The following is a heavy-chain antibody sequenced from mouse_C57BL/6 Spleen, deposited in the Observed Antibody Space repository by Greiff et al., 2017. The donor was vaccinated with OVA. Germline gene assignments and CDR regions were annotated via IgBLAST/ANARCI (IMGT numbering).Heavy chain of an antibody. Sequence: VQLQQSGAELVKPGASVKISCKASGYAFSSYWMNWVKQRPGKGLEWIGQIYPGDGDTNYNGKFKGKATLTADKSSSTAYMQLSSLTSEDSAVYFCARSGKQLRPFDYWGQGTTLTVSS. CDR1: GYAFSSYW. V-gene: IGHV1-80*01. CDR3: ARSGKQLRPFDY. J-gene: IGHJ2*01. D-gene: IGHD3-2*02. CDR2: IYPGDGDT.